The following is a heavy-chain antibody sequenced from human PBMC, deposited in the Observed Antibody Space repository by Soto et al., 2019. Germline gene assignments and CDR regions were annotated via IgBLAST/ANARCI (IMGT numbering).Heavy chain of an antibody. D-gene: IGHD2-15*01. V-gene: IGHV4-31*03. Sequence: PSETLSLTCTVSVGSISSGGYYWSWIRQHPGKGLEWIGYIYYSGSTYYNPSLKSRVTISVDTSKNQFSLKLSSVTAADTAVYYCARVRIRPENWFDPWGQGTLVTVSS. CDR2: IYYSGST. J-gene: IGHJ5*02. CDR1: VGSISSGGYY. CDR3: ARVRIRPENWFDP.